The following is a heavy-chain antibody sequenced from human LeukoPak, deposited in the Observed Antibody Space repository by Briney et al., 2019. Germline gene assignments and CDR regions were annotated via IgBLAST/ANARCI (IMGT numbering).Heavy chain of an antibody. J-gene: IGHJ6*03. CDR3: AREWGSKYCGGDCSMYYYYYYMDV. D-gene: IGHD2-21*02. CDR2: IYTSGST. CDR1: GGSISSGSYY. Sequence: PSQTLSLTCTVSGGSISSGSYYWSWIRQPAGKGLEWIGRIYTSGSTNYNPSLKSRVTISVDTSKNQFSLKLSSVTAADTAVYYCAREWGSKYCGGDCSMYYYYYYMDVWGKGTTVTISS. V-gene: IGHV4-61*02.